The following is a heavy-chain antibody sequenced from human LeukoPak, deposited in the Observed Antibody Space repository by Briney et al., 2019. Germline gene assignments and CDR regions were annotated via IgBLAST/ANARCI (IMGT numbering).Heavy chain of an antibody. CDR1: GFSFRSCG. D-gene: IGHD3-3*01. CDR2: IQYDGSNK. Sequence: GGSLRLSCAASGFSFRSCGMHWVRRAPGKGLEWVTFIQYDGSNKYYTDSAKGRFSISRDNSKNTLYLQMNNLRAEDTAVYYCAKGAGVGFDYWGQGTLVTVSS. V-gene: IGHV3-30*02. J-gene: IGHJ4*02. CDR3: AKGAGVGFDY.